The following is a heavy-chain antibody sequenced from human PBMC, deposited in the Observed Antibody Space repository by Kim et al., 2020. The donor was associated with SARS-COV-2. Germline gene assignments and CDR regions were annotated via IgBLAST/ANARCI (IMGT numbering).Heavy chain of an antibody. CDR3: ARLPGGLIVITHRDYFDY. CDR1: GGSFSGYY. J-gene: IGHJ4*02. V-gene: IGHV4-34*01. CDR2: INHSGST. D-gene: IGHD3-16*02. Sequence: SETLSLTCAVYGGSFSGYYWNWIRQPPGKGLEWVGEINHSGSTNYNPSLKSRVTISVDTSKNQFSLKLSSVTAADTAVYYCARLPGGLIVITHRDYFDYWGQGTLVTVSS.